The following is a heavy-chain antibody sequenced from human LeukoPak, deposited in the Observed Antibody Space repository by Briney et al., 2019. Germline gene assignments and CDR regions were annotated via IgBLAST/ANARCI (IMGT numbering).Heavy chain of an antibody. V-gene: IGHV1-69*13. D-gene: IGHD4-17*01. Sequence: SVKVSCKASGGTFSSYAISWVRQAPGQGLEWMGGNIPIFGTANYAQKFQGRVTITADESTSTAYMELSSLRSEDTAVYYCARGGDYGDLNWFDPWGQGTLVTVSS. CDR2: NIPIFGTA. J-gene: IGHJ5*02. CDR3: ARGGDYGDLNWFDP. CDR1: GGTFSSYA.